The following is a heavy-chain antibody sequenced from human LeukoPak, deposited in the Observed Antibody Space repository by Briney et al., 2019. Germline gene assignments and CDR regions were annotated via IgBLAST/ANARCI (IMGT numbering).Heavy chain of an antibody. Sequence: GASVKVSCKASGYTFTSYDINWVRQATGQGLEWMGWMNPNSDNTGYAQKFQGRVTMTRNTSISTAYMELSSLRSEDTAVYYCASLSYSSSWYDYYGMDVWGQGTTVTVSS. CDR1: GYTFTSYD. V-gene: IGHV1-8*01. CDR2: MNPNSDNT. J-gene: IGHJ6*02. D-gene: IGHD6-13*01. CDR3: ASLSYSSSWYDYYGMDV.